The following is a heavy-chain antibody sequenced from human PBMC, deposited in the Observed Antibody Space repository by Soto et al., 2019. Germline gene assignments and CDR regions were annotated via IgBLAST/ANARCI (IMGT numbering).Heavy chain of an antibody. CDR1: GGSFSSYH. Sequence: SETMSLTCAVYGGSFSSYHWSWIRQTPGKGLEWIGEINHLTTTNYNPSLKSRVIISLDTPKNQFSLKLSSVTAADAAVYYCARGYDTALAPIFWGQGILVTVSS. J-gene: IGHJ4*02. D-gene: IGHD5-18*01. CDR3: ARGYDTALAPIF. V-gene: IGHV4-34*01. CDR2: INHLTTT.